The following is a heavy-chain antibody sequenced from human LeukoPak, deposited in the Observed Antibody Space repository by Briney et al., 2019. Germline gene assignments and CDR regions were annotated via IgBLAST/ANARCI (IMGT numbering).Heavy chain of an antibody. V-gene: IGHV4-34*01. D-gene: IGHD1-14*01. CDR3: ARNRGIAIKGGGIDP. CDR2: INHSGST. Sequence: SETLSLTCAVYGGSFSGYYWSWIRQPPGKGLEWVGEINHSGSTNNNPSLKSRVTISVDTSKNQFSLKLSSVTAADTAVYYCARNRGIAIKGGGIDPWGQGTLVTVSS. CDR1: GGSFSGYY. J-gene: IGHJ5*02.